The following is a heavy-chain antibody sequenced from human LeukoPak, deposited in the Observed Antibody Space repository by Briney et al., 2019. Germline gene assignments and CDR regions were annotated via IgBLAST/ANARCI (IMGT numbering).Heavy chain of an antibody. D-gene: IGHD5-24*01. J-gene: IGHJ4*02. CDR1: GGSISSYY. V-gene: IGHV4-59*08. CDR2: IYYSGST. CDR3: ARHGSRDGYNLGYFDY. Sequence: SETLSLTCTVSGGSISSYYWSWIRQPPGKVLEWIGYIYYSGSTNYNPSLKSRVTISVDTSKNQFSLKLSSVTAADTAVYYCARHGSRDGYNLGYFDYWGQGTLVTVSS.